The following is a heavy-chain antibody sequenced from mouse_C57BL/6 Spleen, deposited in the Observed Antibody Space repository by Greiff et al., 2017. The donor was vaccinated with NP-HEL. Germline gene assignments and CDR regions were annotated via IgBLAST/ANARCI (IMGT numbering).Heavy chain of an antibody. CDR1: GFTFSDYY. D-gene: IGHD4-1*01. V-gene: IGHV5-16*01. CDR3: ARDDWDGGYFDV. Sequence: VHLVESEGGLVQPGSSMKLSCTASGFTFSDYYMAWVRQVPEKGLEWVANINYDGSSTYYLDSLKSRFIISRDNAKNILYLQMSSLKSEDTATYYCARDDWDGGYFDVWGTGTTVTVSS. J-gene: IGHJ1*03. CDR2: INYDGSST.